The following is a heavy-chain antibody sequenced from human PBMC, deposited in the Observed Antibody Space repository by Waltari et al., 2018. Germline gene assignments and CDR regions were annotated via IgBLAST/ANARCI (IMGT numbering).Heavy chain of an antibody. CDR1: GVSITSNRHY. CDR2: VSYRGTT. Sequence: QLQLQESGPRLVRPSETLSLICRVSGVSITSNRHYWAWIRQSPGQGLEWIGTVSYRGTTYSSPSLKSRVSVSRDTSKNHVSLILGSVTAADMAVYYCETYIGASVGTAAFDVWGQGTMVTVSS. D-gene: IGHD5-12*01. CDR3: ETYIGASVGTAAFDV. V-gene: IGHV4-39*01. J-gene: IGHJ3*01.